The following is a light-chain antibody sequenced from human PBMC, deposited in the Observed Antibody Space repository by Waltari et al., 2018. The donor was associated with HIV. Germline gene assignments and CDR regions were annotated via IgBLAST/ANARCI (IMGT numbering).Light chain of an antibody. J-gene: IGLJ2*01. Sequence: QSVLTQPPSASGTPAQKVTIPCSGGTANIGASFVFWFQQFPGTASKLLIYRDNPGHSGVPARFLGAKSGISAALTLSGNRSEDAVRYFCAVLDDTLGGAVIGGGTNLTVL. CDR2: RDN. CDR1: TANIGASF. V-gene: IGLV1-47*01. CDR3: AVLDDTLGGAV.